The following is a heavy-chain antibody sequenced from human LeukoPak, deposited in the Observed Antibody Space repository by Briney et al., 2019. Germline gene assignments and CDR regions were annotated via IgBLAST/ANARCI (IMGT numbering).Heavy chain of an antibody. CDR3: ARDQRIDDSDY. CDR2: ISSSSSYI. Sequence: GGSLRLPCAASGFTFSSYSMNWVRQAPGKGLEWVSSISSSSSYIYYADSVKGRFTISRDNAKNSLYLQMNSLRAEDTAVYYCARDQRIDDSDYWGQGTLVTVSS. CDR1: GFTFSSYS. J-gene: IGHJ4*02. D-gene: IGHD6-25*01. V-gene: IGHV3-21*01.